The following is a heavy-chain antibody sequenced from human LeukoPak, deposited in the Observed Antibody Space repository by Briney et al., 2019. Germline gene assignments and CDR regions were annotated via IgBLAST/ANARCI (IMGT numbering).Heavy chain of an antibody. CDR1: GGTFSSYA. D-gene: IGHD5-18*01. CDR2: IIPIFGTA. J-gene: IGHJ4*02. Sequence: SVKVSCKASGGTFSSYAISWVRQAPGQGLEWMGRIIPIFGTANYAQKFQGRVTITTDESTSTAYMELSSLRSEDTAVFYCLYSYGYAYAAWGQGTLVTVSS. V-gene: IGHV1-69*05. CDR3: LYSYGYAYAA.